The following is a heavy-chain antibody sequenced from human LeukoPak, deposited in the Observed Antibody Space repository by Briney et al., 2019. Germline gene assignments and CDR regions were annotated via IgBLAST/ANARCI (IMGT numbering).Heavy chain of an antibody. J-gene: IGHJ4*02. CDR2: ISSSSSTI. CDR1: GFTFGTYS. D-gene: IGHD6-19*01. V-gene: IGHV3-48*01. CDR3: ATDRGWYFQY. Sequence: GGSLRLSCAASGFTFGTYSMDWVRQAPGKGLEWVSYISSSSSTIYYADSVKGRFTISRDNAKNSLYLQMNSLRAEDTAVFYCATDRGWYFQYWGQGTLVTVSS.